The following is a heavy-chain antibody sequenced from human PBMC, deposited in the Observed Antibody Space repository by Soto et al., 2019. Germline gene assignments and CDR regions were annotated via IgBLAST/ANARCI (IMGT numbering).Heavy chain of an antibody. Sequence: SETLSLTCSISEGSISTYYWTWIRQSPGKGLEWIGYIYYTGNTKYNPSLQSRVTMSVDSAKNQFSLNLRSVTAADTAVYYCARGVVVAAGFFDYWGQGTLVTVSS. V-gene: IGHV4-59*01. CDR3: ARGVVVAAGFFDY. CDR2: IYYTGNT. CDR1: EGSISTYY. J-gene: IGHJ4*02. D-gene: IGHD2-15*01.